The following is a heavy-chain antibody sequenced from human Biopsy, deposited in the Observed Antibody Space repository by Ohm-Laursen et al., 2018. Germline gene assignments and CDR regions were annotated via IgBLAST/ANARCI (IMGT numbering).Heavy chain of an antibody. J-gene: IGHJ4*02. CDR3: ARHSLDDFWSGAHYYFDY. CDR1: GDSINSSY. Sequence: SETLSLTCTVSGDSINSSYWGWLRQPPGKGLEWIGHVYYSGSTFYNSSLESRVTVSVDTSKNQFHLRLTSMSASDTAVYYCARHSLDDFWSGAHYYFDYWGLGTLVTVSS. V-gene: IGHV4-59*08. D-gene: IGHD3-3*01. CDR2: VYYSGST.